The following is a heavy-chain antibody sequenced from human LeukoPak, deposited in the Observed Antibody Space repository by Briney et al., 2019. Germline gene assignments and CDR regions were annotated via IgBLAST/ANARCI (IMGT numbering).Heavy chain of an antibody. Sequence: GGSLRLSCAASGFTVSSDYMNWVRQPPGKGLEWVSVIYSDGSTYYADSVKGRFTISRDNSKNTPYLQMNSLRAEDTAVYYCARAYYDSSGYYPLDYWGQGTLVTVSS. CDR1: GFTVSSDY. D-gene: IGHD3-22*01. V-gene: IGHV3-53*01. CDR2: IYSDGST. CDR3: ARAYYDSSGYYPLDY. J-gene: IGHJ4*02.